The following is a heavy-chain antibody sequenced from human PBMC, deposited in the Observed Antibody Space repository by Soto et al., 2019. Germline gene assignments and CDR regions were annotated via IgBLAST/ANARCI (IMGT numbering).Heavy chain of an antibody. V-gene: IGHV1-8*01. Sequence: QVQLVQSGAEVKKPGASVKVSCKTSGYTFTSYDINWVRQAPGQGLEWMGWMNPNSGNTAYAQKFQGRVTMTRNTSISTAYMVLSSLRSEDAAVYYCARERSSGAFDIWGQGTTVTVSS. D-gene: IGHD1-26*01. CDR2: MNPNSGNT. CDR3: ARERSSGAFDI. CDR1: GYTFTSYD. J-gene: IGHJ3*02.